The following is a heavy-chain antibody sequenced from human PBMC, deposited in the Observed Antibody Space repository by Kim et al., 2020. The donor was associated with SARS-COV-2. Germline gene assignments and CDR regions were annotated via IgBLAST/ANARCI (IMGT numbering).Heavy chain of an antibody. J-gene: IGHJ6*02. CDR2: IKSKTDGGTT. V-gene: IGHV3-15*01. CDR3: TTDPSLLRYFEWLPLSYYGMDV. CDR1: GFTFSNAW. Sequence: GGSLRLSCAASGFTFSNAWMSWVRQAPGKGLEWVGRIKSKTDGGTTDYAAPVKGRFTISRDDSKNTLYLQMNSLKTEDTAVYYCTTDPSLLRYFEWLPLSYYGMDVWGQGTTVTVSS. D-gene: IGHD3-9*01.